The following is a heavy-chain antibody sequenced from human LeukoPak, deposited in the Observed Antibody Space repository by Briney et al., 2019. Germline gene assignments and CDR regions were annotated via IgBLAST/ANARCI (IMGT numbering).Heavy chain of an antibody. J-gene: IGHJ6*03. D-gene: IGHD4-23*01. CDR1: GGTFSSYA. Sequence: GASVKVSCMSSGGTFSSYAISGVGQARGKGLEWMGGFSPIFGAANYAQKLQGRVTITTDESTSTAYMELSSLKSEDTDVYYCARDLGGNSEGIYYYMDVWGKGTTVTVSS. V-gene: IGHV1-69*05. CDR2: FSPIFGAA. CDR3: ARDLGGNSEGIYYYMDV.